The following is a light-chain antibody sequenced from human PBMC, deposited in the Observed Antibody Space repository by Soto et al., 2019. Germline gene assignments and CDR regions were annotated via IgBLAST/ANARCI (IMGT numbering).Light chain of an antibody. CDR3: QPYNTWPQIP. V-gene: IGKV3-15*01. J-gene: IGKJ5*01. Sequence: ELVLTQTTDTLSLSPGERATLSCRASQSVGSNLVWYQQKPGQTPRLLIYGASTRATGIPARFSGSGSGTDFTLSISSLQSEDFAVYYCQPYNTWPQIPFGQLRRLEVK. CDR2: GAS. CDR1: QSVGSN.